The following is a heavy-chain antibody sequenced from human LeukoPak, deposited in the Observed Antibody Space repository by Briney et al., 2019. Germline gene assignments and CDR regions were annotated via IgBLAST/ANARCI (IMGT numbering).Heavy chain of an antibody. CDR1: GFTFSSYS. J-gene: IGHJ6*03. Sequence: GGSLRLSCAASGFTFSSYSMQWVRQTPGKGLEWVGIMSNSGENTFYGEAVKGRFTISRDNSKNTLYLQMNSLRAEDAAVYYCAKGEGGNHYYYYYMDVWGKGTTVTVSS. CDR3: AKGEGGNHYYYYYMDV. V-gene: IGHV3-30*18. CDR2: MSNSGENT. D-gene: IGHD4-23*01.